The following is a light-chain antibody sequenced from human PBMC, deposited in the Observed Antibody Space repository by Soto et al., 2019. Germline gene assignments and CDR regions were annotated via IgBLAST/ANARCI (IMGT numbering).Light chain of an antibody. CDR2: DAS. J-gene: IGKJ1*01. Sequence: DIQMTQSPSTLSASVGDRVTITCRASQSISSWLAWYQQKPGKTPKLLIYDASSLESGVPSRFSGSGSGTEFTLTISSLQPDDFATYYCQQYNSYPLAFGQGTKVEIK. CDR3: QQYNSYPLA. V-gene: IGKV1-5*01. CDR1: QSISSW.